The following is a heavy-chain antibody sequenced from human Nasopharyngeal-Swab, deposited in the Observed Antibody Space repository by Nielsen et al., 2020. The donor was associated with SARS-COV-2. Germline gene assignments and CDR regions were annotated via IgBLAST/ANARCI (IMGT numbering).Heavy chain of an antibody. Sequence: GESLKISCAASGFTVSSNYMSWVRQAPRKGLEWVSVIYSGGSTYYADSVKGRFTISRDNSKNTLYLQMNSLRAEDTAVYYCARREVGCSSTSCYDYWGQGTLVTVSS. V-gene: IGHV3-53*01. CDR3: ARREVGCSSTSCYDY. CDR2: IYSGGST. D-gene: IGHD2-2*01. J-gene: IGHJ4*02. CDR1: GFTVSSNY.